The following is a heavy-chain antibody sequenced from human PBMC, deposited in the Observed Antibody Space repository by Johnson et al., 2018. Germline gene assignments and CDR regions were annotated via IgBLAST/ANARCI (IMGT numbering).Heavy chain of an antibody. CDR3: ARSEFGYCSSTSCSYPISAFDI. CDR2: ISYDGSNK. Sequence: QVQLVQSGGGVVQPGRSLRLSCAASGFTFSSYAMHWVRQAPGKGLEWVAVISYDGSNKYYADAVKGRFTIARDNSNNTLYLQMNSLRAEDTAVDYCARSEFGYCSSTSCSYPISAFDIWGQGTMVTVSS. CDR1: GFTFSSYA. J-gene: IGHJ3*02. D-gene: IGHD2-2*01. V-gene: IGHV3-30-3*01.